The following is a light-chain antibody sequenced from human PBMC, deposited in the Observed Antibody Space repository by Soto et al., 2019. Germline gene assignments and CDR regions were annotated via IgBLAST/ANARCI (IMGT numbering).Light chain of an antibody. J-gene: IGKJ1*01. CDR3: QQSYTHRET. CDR2: AAS. V-gene: IGKV1-39*01. Sequence: DIQMTQSPSSLSASVGDRVTITCRASQSISSYLNWYQQKPGKAPKLLIYAASSLQSGVPSRFSGSGSGTDFTLTISSLQPEDFATYYCQQSYTHRETFGQGTKVDIK. CDR1: QSISSY.